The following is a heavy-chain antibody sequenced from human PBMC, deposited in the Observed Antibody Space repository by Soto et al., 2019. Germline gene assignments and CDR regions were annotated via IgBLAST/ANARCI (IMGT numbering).Heavy chain of an antibody. CDR3: ATISRNGDPPFDS. CDR1: GGTLSIYD. J-gene: IGHJ4*02. Sequence: QVQLVQSGAEVKKPGSSVKVSCEASGGTLSIYDISWVRQAPGQGLEWMGKIIPVLGTTNYAQKFQGRVTITADKSTNTAFMELTSLRSEDTAVYYCATISRNGDPPFDSWGQGSLVTVSS. CDR2: IIPVLGTT. D-gene: IGHD1-1*01. V-gene: IGHV1-69*06.